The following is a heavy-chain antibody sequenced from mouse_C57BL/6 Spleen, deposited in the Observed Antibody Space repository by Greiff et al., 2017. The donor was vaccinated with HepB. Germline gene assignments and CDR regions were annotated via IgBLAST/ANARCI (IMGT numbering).Heavy chain of an antibody. CDR1: GYAFSSSW. J-gene: IGHJ3*01. V-gene: IGHV1-82*01. CDR2: IYPGDGDT. D-gene: IGHD1-1*01. CDR3: AMDYGSSFAY. Sequence: VKLQESGPELVKPGASVKISCKASGYAFSSSWMNWVKQRPGKGLEWIGRIYPGDGDTNYNGKFKGKATLTADKSSSTAYMQLSSLTSEDSAVYFCAMDYGSSFAYWGQGTLVTVSA.